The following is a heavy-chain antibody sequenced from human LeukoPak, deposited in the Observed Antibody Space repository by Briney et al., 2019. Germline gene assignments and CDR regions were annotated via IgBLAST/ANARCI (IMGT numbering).Heavy chain of an antibody. J-gene: IGHJ4*02. CDR1: GFTFSSYE. CDR3: AKNPGYNWNYGYFDD. V-gene: IGHV3-48*03. CDR2: ISSSGSTI. Sequence: PGGSLRLSCAASGFTFSSYEMNWVRQAPGKGLEWVSYISSSGSTIYYADSVKGRFTISRDNAKNTLYLQMNSLRAEDTAVYYCAKNPGYNWNYGYFDDWGQGTLVTVSS. D-gene: IGHD1-7*01.